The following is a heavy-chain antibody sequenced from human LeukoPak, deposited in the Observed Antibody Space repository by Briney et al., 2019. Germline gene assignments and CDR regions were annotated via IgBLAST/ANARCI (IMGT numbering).Heavy chain of an antibody. Sequence: SETLSLTCTVSGGSISSSSYYWGWIRQPPGKGLEWIGSIYYSGSTYYDPSLKSRVTISVDTSKNQFSLKLSSVTAADTAVYYCARTYYYDSSGGDYFDYWGQGTLVTVSS. D-gene: IGHD3-22*01. CDR3: ARTYYYDSSGGDYFDY. J-gene: IGHJ4*02. V-gene: IGHV4-39*01. CDR2: IYYSGST. CDR1: GGSISSSSYY.